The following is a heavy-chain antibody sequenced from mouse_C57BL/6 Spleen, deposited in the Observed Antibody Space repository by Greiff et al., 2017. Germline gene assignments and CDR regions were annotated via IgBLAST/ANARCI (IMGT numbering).Heavy chain of an antibody. V-gene: IGHV14-1*01. CDR3: TTVLGVPYAMDY. CDR2: IDPEDGDT. J-gene: IGHJ4*01. Sequence: EVQLQQSGAELVRPGASVKLSCTASGFNIKDYYMHWVKQRPEQGLEWIGRIDPEDGDTKYAPKFQGKATMTADTSSNTAYLQLSSLTSEDTAVYYCTTVLGVPYAMDYWGQGTSVTVSS. CDR1: GFNIKDYY.